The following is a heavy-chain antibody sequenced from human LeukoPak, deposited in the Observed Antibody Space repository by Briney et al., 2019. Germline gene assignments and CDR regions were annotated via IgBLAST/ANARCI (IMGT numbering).Heavy chain of an antibody. Sequence: PGRSLRLSCAASGFTFDDYAMHWVRQAPGKGLEWVSGISWNSGSIGYADSVKGRFTISRDNAKNSLYLQMNSLRAEDTALYYCIHLDDASGELSPWGQGTLVTVSS. J-gene: IGHJ5*02. D-gene: IGHD3-16*02. CDR2: ISWNSGSI. CDR1: GFTFDDYA. CDR3: IHLDDASGELSP. V-gene: IGHV3-9*01.